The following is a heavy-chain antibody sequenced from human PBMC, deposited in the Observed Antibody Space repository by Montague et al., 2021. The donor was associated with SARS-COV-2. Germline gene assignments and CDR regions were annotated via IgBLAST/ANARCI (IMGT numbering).Heavy chain of an antibody. V-gene: IGHV4-59*02. J-gene: IGHJ4*02. CDR3: VRDPAPSGSGTFYDY. D-gene: IGHD1-26*01. CDR2: VYYSRSS. CDR1: GDSVSHDF. Sequence: SETLSLTRTVSGDSVSHDFWTWIRQPPGKGLEWIGYVYYSRSSSYNPSLRGRVSIAVDTSKNQFSLRLSTVTAADTAIYYCVRDPAPSGSGTFYDYWGQGTLVAVFS.